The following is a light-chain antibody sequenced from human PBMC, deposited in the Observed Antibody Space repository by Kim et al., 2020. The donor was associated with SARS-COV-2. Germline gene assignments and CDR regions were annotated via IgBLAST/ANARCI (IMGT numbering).Light chain of an antibody. J-gene: IGKJ4*01. CDR1: HTVTRSD. CDR3: QQYGTSPLT. V-gene: IGKV3-20*01. Sequence: SPGERATPSCRASHTVTRSDVAWYQRKPGQTPRLLIYDASIRAAGVPDRFSGSGSRTDFTLTISGLQPEDFAVYYCQQYGTSPLTFGGGTKVDIK. CDR2: DAS.